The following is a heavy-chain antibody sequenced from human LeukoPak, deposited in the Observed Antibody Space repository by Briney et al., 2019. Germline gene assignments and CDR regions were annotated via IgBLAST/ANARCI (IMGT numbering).Heavy chain of an antibody. J-gene: IGHJ4*02. V-gene: IGHV3-20*04. CDR1: GFTFDDYG. CDR3: AKAARYTVVTYYFDY. D-gene: IGHD2-21*02. Sequence: GGSLRLSCAASGFTFDDYGMSWVRQVPGKGLEWVSGINWNGGSTGNADSVKGRFTISRDNSKNTLYLQMNSLRAEDTAVYYCAKAARYTVVTYYFDYWGQGTLVTVSS. CDR2: INWNGGST.